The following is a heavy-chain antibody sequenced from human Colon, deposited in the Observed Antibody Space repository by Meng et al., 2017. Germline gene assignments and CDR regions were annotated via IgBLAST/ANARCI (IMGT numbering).Heavy chain of an antibody. CDR3: AGGINYYGSGSSYYYYYGMDV. Sequence: ASVKVSCKASGYTFTGYYMHWVRQAPGQGLEWMGRINPNSGGTNYAQKFQGRVTMTRDTSISTAYMELSRLRSDDTAVYYCAGGINYYGSGSSYYYYYGMDVWGQGTTVTVSS. CDR2: INPNSGGT. V-gene: IGHV1-2*06. J-gene: IGHJ6*02. D-gene: IGHD3-10*01. CDR1: GYTFTGYY.